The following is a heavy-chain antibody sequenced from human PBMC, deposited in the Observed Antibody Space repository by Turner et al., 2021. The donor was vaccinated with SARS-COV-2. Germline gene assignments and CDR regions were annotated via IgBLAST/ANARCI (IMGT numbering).Heavy chain of an antibody. D-gene: IGHD2-2*02. Sequence: QVQLVQSGAEVKTPGASVKVSCKASGYTFTSYAMHWVRQAPGQRLEWMGGINAGNGKTKDSQKFQGRVTITRDTSASTAYMELSSLRSEDTAVYYCARDVGYCSSTSCYTGSHFDYWGQGTLVTVSS. V-gene: IGHV1-3*01. CDR3: ARDVGYCSSTSCYTGSHFDY. CDR2: INAGNGKT. CDR1: GYTFTSYA. J-gene: IGHJ4*02.